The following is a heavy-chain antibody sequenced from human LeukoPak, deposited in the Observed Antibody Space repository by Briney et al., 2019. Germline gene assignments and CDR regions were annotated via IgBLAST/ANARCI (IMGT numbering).Heavy chain of an antibody. J-gene: IGHJ5*02. CDR3: ARVVSPDYDYVWGSYRGNWFDP. V-gene: IGHV1-69*06. CDR2: IIPIFGTA. CDR1: GGTFSSYA. D-gene: IGHD3-16*02. Sequence: ASVKISCKTSGGTFSSYAISWVRQAPGQGREWMGEIIPIFGTANYAQKFQGRVTIIADKSTSTAYMELSSLRSEDTAGYYCARVVSPDYDYVWGSYRGNWFDPWGQGTLVTVSS.